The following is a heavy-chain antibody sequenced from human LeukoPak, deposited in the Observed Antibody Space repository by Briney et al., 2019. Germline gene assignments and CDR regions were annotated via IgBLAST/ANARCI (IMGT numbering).Heavy chain of an antibody. J-gene: IGHJ4*02. D-gene: IGHD2-2*01. CDR3: AKDQGFSSWGWDIVVATYYFDY. V-gene: IGHV3-53*01. CDR2: IYSGGST. CDR1: GFTVSNNY. Sequence: GGSLRLSCAASGFTVSNNYMSWVRQAPGKGLEWVSVIYSGGSTYYTDSVKGRFTISRDNSKNTLYLQMNSLRAEDTAVYYCAKDQGFSSWGWDIVVATYYFDYWGQGTLVTVSS.